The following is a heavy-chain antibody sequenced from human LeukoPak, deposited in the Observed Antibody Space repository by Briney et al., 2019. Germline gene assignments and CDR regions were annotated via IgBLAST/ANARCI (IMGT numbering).Heavy chain of an antibody. V-gene: IGHV1-69*13. CDR3: ANLHCSSTSRYEGSLGYFDY. CDR2: IIPIFGTA. D-gene: IGHD2-2*01. Sequence: ASVKVSCKASGGTFSSYAISWVRQAPGQGLEWMGGIIPIFGTANYAQKFQGRVTITADESTSTAYMELSSLRSEDTAVYYCANLHCSSTSRYEGSLGYFDYWGQGTLVTASS. CDR1: GGTFSSYA. J-gene: IGHJ4*02.